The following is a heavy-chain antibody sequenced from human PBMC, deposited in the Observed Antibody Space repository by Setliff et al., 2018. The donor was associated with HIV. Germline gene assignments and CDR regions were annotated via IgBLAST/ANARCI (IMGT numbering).Heavy chain of an antibody. D-gene: IGHD5-18*01. V-gene: IGHV4-61*09. J-gene: IGHJ4*02. CDR3: AAWGPRYSYAPYFFDS. CDR1: GGSISSGSYY. Sequence: PSETLSLTCTVSGGSISSGSYYWSWIRQPAGKGLEWIGHIYTTGSTNYSPSLKSRVTISVDASRNQFSLRLSSVTAADTAVYYCAAWGPRYSYAPYFFDSWGQGTLVTVSS. CDR2: IYTTGST.